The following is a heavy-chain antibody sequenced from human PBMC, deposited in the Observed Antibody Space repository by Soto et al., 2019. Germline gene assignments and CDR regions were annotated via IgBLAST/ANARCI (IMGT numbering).Heavy chain of an antibody. Sequence: GGSLRLSCAASGFTFSGSAMHWVGPASGKGLEWVGRIRSKANSYATAYAASVKGRFTISRDDSKNTAYLQMNSLKTEDTAVYYCTSLHSVGGGDSWGQGTLVTVSS. CDR3: TSLHSVGGGDS. D-gene: IGHD2-15*01. J-gene: IGHJ4*02. CDR1: GFTFSGSA. CDR2: IRSKANSYAT. V-gene: IGHV3-73*01.